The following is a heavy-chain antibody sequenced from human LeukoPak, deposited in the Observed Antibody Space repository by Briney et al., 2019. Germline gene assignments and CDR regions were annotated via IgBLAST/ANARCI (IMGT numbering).Heavy chain of an antibody. Sequence: GASVKVSCKASGYTFTSYGISWVRQAPGQGLEWMGWISAYNGNTNYAQKLQGRVTMTTDTSTSTAYKELRSLRSDDTAVYYCARAVGITGTRGRWFDPWGQGTLVTVSS. D-gene: IGHD1-7*01. CDR3: ARAVGITGTRGRWFDP. J-gene: IGHJ5*02. V-gene: IGHV1-18*01. CDR2: ISAYNGNT. CDR1: GYTFTSYG.